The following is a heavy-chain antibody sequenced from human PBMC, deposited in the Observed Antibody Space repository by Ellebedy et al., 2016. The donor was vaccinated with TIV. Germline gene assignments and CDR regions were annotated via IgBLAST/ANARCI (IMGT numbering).Heavy chain of an antibody. CDR3: ASSSSGYSGYRYFQH. V-gene: IGHV3-21*04. CDR2: ISSSSSYI. J-gene: IGHJ1*01. D-gene: IGHD5-12*01. CDR1: GFTFSSYS. Sequence: GESLKISCAASGFTFSSYSMNWVRQAPGKGLEWVSSISSSSSYIYYADSVKGRFTISRDNAKNSLYLQMNSLRAEDTALYYCASSSSGYSGYRYFQHWGQGTLVTVSS.